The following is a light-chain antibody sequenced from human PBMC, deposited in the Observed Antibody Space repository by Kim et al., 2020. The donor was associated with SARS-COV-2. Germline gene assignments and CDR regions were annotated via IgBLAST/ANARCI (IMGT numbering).Light chain of an antibody. CDR1: NLGDKY. V-gene: IGLV3-1*01. Sequence: VSPGQTVTITCSGSNLGDKYAYWYQKKAGQSPVLVIYQHTKRPSGISQRFSGSSSGNTATLTISRAQTMDEADYYCQAWDNNAAVFGGGTKVTVL. CDR3: QAWDNNAAV. J-gene: IGLJ3*02. CDR2: QHT.